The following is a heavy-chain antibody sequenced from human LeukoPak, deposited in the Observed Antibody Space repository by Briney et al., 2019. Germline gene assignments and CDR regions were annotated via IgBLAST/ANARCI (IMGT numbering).Heavy chain of an antibody. CDR1: GYTFTSYA. CDR3: AKKAGYD. V-gene: IGHV3-23*01. D-gene: IGHD5-12*01. CDR2: ISGSGGST. J-gene: IGHJ4*02. Sequence: PGGSLRLSCAASGYTFTSYATTWVRKAPGKGLQCASAISGSGGSTYYADSVKGRFTISRDNSKNTLYLQMNSLRAEDTAVYYCAKKAGYDWGQGTLVTVSS.